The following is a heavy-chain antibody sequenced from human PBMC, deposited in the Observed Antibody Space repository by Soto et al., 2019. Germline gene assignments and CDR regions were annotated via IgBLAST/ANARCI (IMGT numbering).Heavy chain of an antibody. J-gene: IGHJ6*02. CDR3: ARDPRPPSGWLGFWEYGMDV. D-gene: IGHD3-3*01. V-gene: IGHV1-2*02. Sequence: QVHLVQSGAEVKRPGASVKVFCKASGYTFTGNYIHWVRQAPGQGLEWMGWVNPDNGGTTSAEKFQGRVTMTRDTSVTTAYMELYRLTSDDTAVYYCARDPRPPSGWLGFWEYGMDVWGQGTTVTVSS. CDR2: VNPDNGGT. CDR1: GYTFTGNY.